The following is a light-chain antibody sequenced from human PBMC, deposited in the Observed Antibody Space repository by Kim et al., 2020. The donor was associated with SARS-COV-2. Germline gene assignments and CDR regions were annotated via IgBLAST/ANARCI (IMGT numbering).Light chain of an antibody. V-gene: IGLV2-11*01. Sequence: QSALTQPRSFSGSPGQSVTISCTGSSDDIGRYNYVSWYQQHAGKVPKLIIFDVIKRPSGVPDRFSGSKSGNTASLTVSELQTEDEADYYCCSYSFRGCFFGGGTQLTVL. CDR2: DVI. CDR1: SDDIGRYNY. J-gene: IGLJ2*01. CDR3: CSYSFRGCF.